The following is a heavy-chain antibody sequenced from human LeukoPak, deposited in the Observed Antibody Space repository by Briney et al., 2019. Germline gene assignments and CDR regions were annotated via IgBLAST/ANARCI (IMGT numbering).Heavy chain of an antibody. J-gene: IGHJ5*02. D-gene: IGHD6-13*01. Sequence: ASVKVSCKASGYTFTSYGISWVRQAPGQGLEWMGWISAYNGNTNYAQKLQGRVTMTTDTSTSTAYMELSSLRSEDTAVYYCASLIAARAKFDPWGQGTLVTVSS. CDR1: GYTFTSYG. CDR3: ASLIAARAKFDP. CDR2: ISAYNGNT. V-gene: IGHV1-18*01.